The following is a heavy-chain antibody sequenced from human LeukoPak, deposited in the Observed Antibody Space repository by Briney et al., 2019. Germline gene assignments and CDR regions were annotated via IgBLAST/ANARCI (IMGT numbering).Heavy chain of an antibody. V-gene: IGHV4-30-2*01. Sequence: PSETLSLTCAVSGGSISSGDHSWNWIRQPPGKGLEWIGYIYHTGHTFYNPSLKSRVTISVDSSKQQFSLRMTSVTAADTGVYYCARVSDITARPCVSWGPGTLVSVSS. CDR3: ARVSDITARPCVS. CDR1: GGSISSGDHS. J-gene: IGHJ5*02. CDR2: IYHTGHT. D-gene: IGHD5/OR15-5a*01.